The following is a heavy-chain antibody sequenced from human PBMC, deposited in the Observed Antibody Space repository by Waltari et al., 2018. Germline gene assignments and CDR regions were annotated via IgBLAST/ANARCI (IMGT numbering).Heavy chain of an antibody. J-gene: IGHJ6*02. V-gene: IGHV3-30-3*01. CDR1: GFTFSSYA. D-gene: IGHD6-6*01. CDR3: ARPDSSSSREYYYYGMDV. Sequence: QVQLVESGGGVVQPGRSLRLSCAASGFTFSSYAMHWVRQAPGKGLEWVAVISYEGSNKCNADSGKGRVTISRDNSKDTLYLQMNSLRAEDTAVYYCARPDSSSSREYYYYGMDVWGQGTTVTVSS. CDR2: ISYEGSNK.